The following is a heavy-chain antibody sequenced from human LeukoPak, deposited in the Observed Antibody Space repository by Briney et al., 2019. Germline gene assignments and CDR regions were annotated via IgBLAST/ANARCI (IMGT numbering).Heavy chain of an antibody. V-gene: IGHV3-23*01. Sequence: GGSLRLSCAASGFTFSRYSMSWVRQAPGKGLEWVSAISGSGSSTYYADSVKGRFTISRDNSKNTLYLQMNSLRAEDTAVYYCANDRGGDYYDSSGYPYYFDYWGQGTLVTVSS. CDR1: GFTFSRYS. D-gene: IGHD3-22*01. CDR2: ISGSGSST. J-gene: IGHJ4*02. CDR3: ANDRGGDYYDSSGYPYYFDY.